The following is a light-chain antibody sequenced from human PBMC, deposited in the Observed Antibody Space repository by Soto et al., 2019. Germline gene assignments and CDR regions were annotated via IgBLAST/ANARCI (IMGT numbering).Light chain of an antibody. V-gene: IGLV1-44*01. CDR3: AAWDDSLNGVV. CDR2: SND. J-gene: IGLJ3*02. CDR1: TSNIGSNT. Sequence: QSVLTQPPSASGTPGQRVTISCSGSTSNIGSNTVNWYQQLPGSAPTLLMFSNDKRPSGVPDRFSGSKSGTSVSLAISELQSEDEADYYCAAWDDSLNGVVFGGGTKVTVL.